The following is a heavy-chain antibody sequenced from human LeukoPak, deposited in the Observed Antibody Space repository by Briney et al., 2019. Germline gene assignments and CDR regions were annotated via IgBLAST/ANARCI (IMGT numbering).Heavy chain of an antibody. CDR3: TLSYGRGFNYYYGMDV. V-gene: IGHV3-9*01. D-gene: IGHD5-18*01. CDR1: GFTFDDYA. J-gene: IGHJ6*02. CDR2: ISWNSGSI. Sequence: GGSLRLSCAASGFTFDDYAMHWVRQAPGKGLEWVSGISWNSGSIGYADSVKGRFTISRDNAKNSVYLQMNSLRAGDTAVYYCTLSYGRGFNYYYGMDVWGQGTTVTVSS.